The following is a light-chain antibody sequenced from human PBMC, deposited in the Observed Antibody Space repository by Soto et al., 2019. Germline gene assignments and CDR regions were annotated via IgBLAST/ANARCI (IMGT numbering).Light chain of an antibody. V-gene: IGLV1-51*01. CDR2: DDN. CDR3: GAWDDGLSADV. J-gene: IGLJ1*01. CDR1: GSNVGNHY. Sequence: QSALTQPPSVSAAPGQKVTISCAGSGSNVGNHYVSWYQQLPGTAPKLLIYDDNKRPSGIPDRFSGSKSATSATLGITGLQTGDEADYYCGAWDDGLSADVFGPGTKLTVL.